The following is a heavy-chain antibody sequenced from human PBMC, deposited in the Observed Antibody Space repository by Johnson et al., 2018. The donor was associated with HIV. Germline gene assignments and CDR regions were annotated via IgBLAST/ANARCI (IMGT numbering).Heavy chain of an antibody. CDR1: GFTFSSYA. CDR3: ARVARVLVYAEDAFDI. J-gene: IGHJ3*02. CDR2: ISYDGSKK. Sequence: QVQLVESGGGVVQPGRSLRLSCAASGFTFSSYAMHWVRQAPGKGLEWVAVISYDGSKKYYADSVKGRFTISREKSKNTLNLQMNSLRADDAAVYYCARVARVLVYAEDAFDIWGQGTMVTVSS. D-gene: IGHD2-8*01. V-gene: IGHV3-30*04.